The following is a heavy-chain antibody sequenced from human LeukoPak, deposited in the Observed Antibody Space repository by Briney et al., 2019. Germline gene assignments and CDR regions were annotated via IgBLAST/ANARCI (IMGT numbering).Heavy chain of an antibody. V-gene: IGHV3-9*01. Sequence: GGSLRLSCAASGFSFDDYAMHWVRQAPGKGLEWVSGISWNSGSIGYADSVKGRFTISRDNAKNSLYLQMNSLRAEDTALYYCAKDLRPVVVPAPNKYYYYGMDVWGQGTTVTVSS. J-gene: IGHJ6*02. CDR2: ISWNSGSI. CDR3: AKDLRPVVVPAPNKYYYYGMDV. CDR1: GFSFDDYA. D-gene: IGHD2-2*01.